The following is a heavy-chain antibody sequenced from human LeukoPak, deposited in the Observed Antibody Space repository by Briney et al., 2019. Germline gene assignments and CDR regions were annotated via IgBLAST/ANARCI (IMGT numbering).Heavy chain of an antibody. CDR3: ARDKYSYDAFDI. Sequence: GGSLRLSCAATGFTFSSYGMQWVRQAPGKGLEWVAVISYDGSNKYYADSVKGRFTISRDNSKNTLYLQMNSLRAEDTAVYYCARDKYSYDAFDIWGQGTMVTVSS. CDR2: ISYDGSNK. CDR1: GFTFSSYG. J-gene: IGHJ3*02. V-gene: IGHV3-30*03. D-gene: IGHD4-11*01.